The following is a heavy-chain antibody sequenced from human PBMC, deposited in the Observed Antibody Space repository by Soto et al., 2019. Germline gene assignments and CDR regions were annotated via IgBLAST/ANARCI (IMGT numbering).Heavy chain of an antibody. Sequence: PGGSLRLSCAASGFTFSSYWMHCVRQAPGKGLVWVSRINSDGSSTSYADSVKGRFTISRDNAKNTLYLQMNSLRAEDTAVYYCARDSVARSFDYWGQGTLVTVSS. J-gene: IGHJ4*02. CDR3: ARDSVARSFDY. CDR2: INSDGSST. V-gene: IGHV3-74*01. CDR1: GFTFSSYW. D-gene: IGHD5-12*01.